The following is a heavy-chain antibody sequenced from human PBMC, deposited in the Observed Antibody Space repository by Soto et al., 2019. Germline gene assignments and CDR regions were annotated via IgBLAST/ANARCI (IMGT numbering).Heavy chain of an antibody. Sequence: ASVKVSCKVSGYTLSDLSIPWVRQTPGKGLEWMGGFDPEEGETIYAQKFQGRVTMTEDTATNTAYMELSSLTSEDTALFYCATTGEIFGGSHYCYFDLWVRGTLGTVSS. CDR2: FDPEEGET. V-gene: IGHV1-24*01. CDR1: GYTLSDLS. D-gene: IGHD3-16*01. J-gene: IGHJ2*01. CDR3: ATTGEIFGGSHYCYFDL.